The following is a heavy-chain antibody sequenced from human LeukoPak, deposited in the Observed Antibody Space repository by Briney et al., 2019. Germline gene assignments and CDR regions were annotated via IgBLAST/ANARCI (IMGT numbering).Heavy chain of an antibody. CDR1: GFTFSSYG. J-gene: IGHJ4*02. CDR3: ASYDSSGYDFDY. Sequence: GRSLRLPCAASGFTFSSYGMHWVRQAPGKGLEWVAVISYDGSNKYYADSVKGRFTISRDNSKNTLYLQMNSLRAEDTAVYYCASYDSSGYDFDYWGQGTLVTVSS. V-gene: IGHV3-30*03. D-gene: IGHD3-22*01. CDR2: ISYDGSNK.